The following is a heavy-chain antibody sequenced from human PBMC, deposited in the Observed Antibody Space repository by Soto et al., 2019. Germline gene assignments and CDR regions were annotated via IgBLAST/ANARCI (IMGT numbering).Heavy chain of an antibody. CDR2: ICASGGST. CDR3: AKDPNGDYVGAFDI. Sequence: EVQLLESGGGLEQPGGSLRLSCAASGFTFSTYAMSWVRQAPGAGLEWVSGICASGGSTYYADSVKGRFTISRDNSKNNLLLQMNSLRAEDTALYYCAKDPNGDYVGAFDIWGPGTMVTVSS. CDR1: GFTFSTYA. V-gene: IGHV3-23*01. D-gene: IGHD4-17*01. J-gene: IGHJ3*02.